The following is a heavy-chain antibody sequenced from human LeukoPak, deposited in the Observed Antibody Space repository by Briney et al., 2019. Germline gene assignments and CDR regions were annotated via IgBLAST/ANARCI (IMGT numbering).Heavy chain of an antibody. CDR2: INHSGST. J-gene: IGHJ4*02. V-gene: IGHV4-34*01. CDR3: ARRYYPLDY. Sequence: SETLSLTCAVYGGSFSGDFWSWIRQPPGKGLEWIGEINHSGSTNYNPSLTSRVTISVDTSKNQFSLKLSSVTAADTAVYYCARRYYPLDYWGQGTPVTVSS. CDR1: GGSFSGDF. D-gene: IGHD3-22*01.